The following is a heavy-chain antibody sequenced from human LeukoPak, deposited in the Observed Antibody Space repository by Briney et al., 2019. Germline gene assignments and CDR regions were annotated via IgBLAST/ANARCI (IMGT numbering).Heavy chain of an antibody. CDR1: GGSFSGYY. V-gene: IGHV4-34*01. J-gene: IGHJ6*03. CDR2: INHSGST. D-gene: IGHD2-2*01. CDR3: ARGQLPRGYYYMDV. Sequence: PSETLSLTCAVYGGSFSGYYWSWIRQPPGKGLEWIGEINHSGSTNYNPSLKSRVTISVDTSKNQFSLKLSSVTAADTAVYYCARGQLPRGYYYMDVWGKGITVTVSS.